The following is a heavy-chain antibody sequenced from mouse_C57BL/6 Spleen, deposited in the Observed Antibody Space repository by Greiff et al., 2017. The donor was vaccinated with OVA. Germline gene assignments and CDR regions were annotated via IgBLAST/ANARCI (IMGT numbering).Heavy chain of an antibody. V-gene: IGHV10-3*01. J-gene: IGHJ2*01. CDR1: GFTFNTYA. CDR2: IRSKSSNYAT. Sequence: EVQRVESGGGLVQPKGSLKLSCAASGFTFNTYAMHWVRQAPGKGLEWVARIRSKSSNYATYYAESVKDRFTISRDDSQSMLYLQMNNLKTEDTAMYYCVRASNYLRYCDDWGQGTTLTVSS. D-gene: IGHD2-5*01. CDR3: VRASNYLRYCDD.